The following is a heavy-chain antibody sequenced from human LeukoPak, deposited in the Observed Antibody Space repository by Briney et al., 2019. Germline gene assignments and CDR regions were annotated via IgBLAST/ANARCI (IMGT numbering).Heavy chain of an antibody. CDR2: INHSGST. J-gene: IGHJ5*02. Sequence: SETLSLTCAVYGGSFSGYYWSWIRQPPGKGLEWIGKINHSGSTNYNPSLKSRVTISVDTSKNQFSLKLSSVTAADTAVYYCARGGHCSSTSCYAGGSDNWFDPWGQGTLVTVSS. V-gene: IGHV4-34*01. D-gene: IGHD2-2*01. CDR3: ARGGHCSSTSCYAGGSDNWFDP. CDR1: GGSFSGYY.